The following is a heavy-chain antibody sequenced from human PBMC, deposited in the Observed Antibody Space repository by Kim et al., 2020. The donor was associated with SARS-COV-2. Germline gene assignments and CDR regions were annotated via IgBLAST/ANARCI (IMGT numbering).Heavy chain of an antibody. CDR2: IYYSGST. D-gene: IGHD3-10*01. J-gene: IGHJ4*01. V-gene: IGHV4-39*01. Sequence: SETLSLTCFVSGDSISSGSYYWGWIRQPPGKGLESIGNIYYSGSTWYNPSLKSRVTISVDTSKNQFSLRLSSGTAADTAVYYCARLPNLYGSGCHADYWG. CDR1: GDSISSGSYY. CDR3: ARLPNLYGSGCHADY.